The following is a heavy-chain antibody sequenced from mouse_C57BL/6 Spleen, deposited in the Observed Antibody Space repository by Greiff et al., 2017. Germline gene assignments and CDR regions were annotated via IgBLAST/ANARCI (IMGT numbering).Heavy chain of an antibody. D-gene: IGHD3-3*01. CDR2: IDPSDSYT. CDR3: ARSRRAYWYFDV. V-gene: IGHV1-69*01. Sequence: VQLQQPGAELVMPGASVKLSCKASGYTFTNYWMHWVKQRPGQGLEWIGEIDPSDSYTNYNQKFKGKSTLTVDKSSSTAYMQLSSLTSEDSAVYYCARSRRAYWYFDVWGTGTTVTVSS. CDR1: GYTFTNYW. J-gene: IGHJ1*03.